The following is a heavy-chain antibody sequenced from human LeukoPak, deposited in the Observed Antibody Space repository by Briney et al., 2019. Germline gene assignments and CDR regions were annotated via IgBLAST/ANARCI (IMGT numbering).Heavy chain of an antibody. D-gene: IGHD3-22*01. Sequence: SVKLSCKAAGGTFSSYAISWVRQAPGQGLEWMGRIIPILGIANYAQKFQGRVTITADKSTSTAYMELSSLRSEDTAVYYCAREGYDRAVGAFDIWGQGTMVTVSS. V-gene: IGHV1-69*04. CDR3: AREGYDRAVGAFDI. CDR2: IIPILGIA. CDR1: GGTFSSYA. J-gene: IGHJ3*02.